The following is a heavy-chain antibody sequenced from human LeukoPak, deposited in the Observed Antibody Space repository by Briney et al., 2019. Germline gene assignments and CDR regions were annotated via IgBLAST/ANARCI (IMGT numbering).Heavy chain of an antibody. J-gene: IGHJ4*02. CDR2: INPNSGGT. CDR3: VRMVAAAVYLDY. V-gene: IGHV1-2*06. CDR1: GYTFTGYY. Sequence: ASVKVSCKASGYTFTGYYMHWVRQAPGQGLEWMGRINPNSGGTNYAQKFQGRVTMTRDTSTSTVYMELSSLRSEDTAVYYCVRMVAAAVYLDYWGQGTLVTVSS. D-gene: IGHD6-13*01.